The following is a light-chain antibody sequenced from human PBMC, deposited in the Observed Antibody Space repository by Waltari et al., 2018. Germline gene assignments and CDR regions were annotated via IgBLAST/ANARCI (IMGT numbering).Light chain of an antibody. Sequence: QSALTQPASVSGSPGQSITISCTGTINDVGTYPYVSLYQQHPGKAPKLIIFEVKHRPSGVSNRFSGSKYANTASLTISGLQAEDEADDYCSSYTSTKILFGGGTKLTVL. CDR3: SSYTSTKIL. V-gene: IGLV2-14*01. CDR2: EVK. CDR1: INDVGTYPY. J-gene: IGLJ2*01.